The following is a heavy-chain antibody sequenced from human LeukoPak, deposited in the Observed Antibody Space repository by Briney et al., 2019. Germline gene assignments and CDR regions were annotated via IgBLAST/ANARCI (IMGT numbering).Heavy chain of an antibody. J-gene: IGHJ4*02. Sequence: TGGSLRLSCAASGFTFSSYSMNWVRQVPGKGLEWVSSISSSSSYIYYADSVKGRFTISRDNAKNSLYLQMNSLRAEDTAVYYCARDWTSVVPAAITFFDYWGQGTLVTVSS. CDR3: ARDWTSVVPAAITFFDY. D-gene: IGHD2-2*01. V-gene: IGHV3-21*01. CDR2: ISSSSSYI. CDR1: GFTFSSYS.